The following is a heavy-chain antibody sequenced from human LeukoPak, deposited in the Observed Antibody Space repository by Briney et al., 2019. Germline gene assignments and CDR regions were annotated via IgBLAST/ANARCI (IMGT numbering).Heavy chain of an antibody. J-gene: IGHJ4*02. D-gene: IGHD2-21*02. Sequence: GGSLRLSCAASGFTFSTYWMSWVRQAPGKGLEWVANIKQDGSEKYYVDSVKGRFTISRDNAKNSLYLQMNSLRAEDTAVYFCAREGRLRPSHPDYWGQGTLVTVPS. CDR1: GFTFSTYW. CDR3: AREGRLRPSHPDY. V-gene: IGHV3-7*01. CDR2: IKQDGSEK.